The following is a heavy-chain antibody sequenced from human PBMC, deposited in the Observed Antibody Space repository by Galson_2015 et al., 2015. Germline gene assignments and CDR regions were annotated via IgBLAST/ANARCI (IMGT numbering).Heavy chain of an antibody. V-gene: IGHV3-64*01. D-gene: IGHD3-10*01. J-gene: IGHJ6*03. CDR2: ISSNGGST. CDR3: ARGTRGDYMDV. CDR1: GFTFSSYA. Sequence: SLRLSCAASGFTFSSYAMHWVRQAPGKGLEYVSAISSNGGSTYYANSVKGRFTISRDNSKNTLYLQMGRLRAEDMAVYYCARGTRGDYMDVWAKGPRSPSP.